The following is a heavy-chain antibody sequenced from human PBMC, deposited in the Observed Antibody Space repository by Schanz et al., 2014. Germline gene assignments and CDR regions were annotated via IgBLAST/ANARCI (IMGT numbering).Heavy chain of an antibody. V-gene: IGHV1-46*01. J-gene: IGHJ6*02. Sequence: QVQLVQSGAEVKKPGASVKVSCKAFGYSFTSYYIHWVRQAPGQGLEWMATINPSGGSTSFAQKCQGRVTMTRATSTSTVNMELTSLRSEDTAVYYCARDPYSASHFPSPPLYGLDVWGQGTTVTVSS. CDR3: ARDPYSASHFPSPPLYGLDV. D-gene: IGHD1-26*01. CDR2: INPSGGST. CDR1: GYSFTSYY.